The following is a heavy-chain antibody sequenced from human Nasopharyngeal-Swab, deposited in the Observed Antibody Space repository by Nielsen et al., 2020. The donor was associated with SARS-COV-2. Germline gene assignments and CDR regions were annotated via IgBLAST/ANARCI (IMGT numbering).Heavy chain of an antibody. D-gene: IGHD3-10*01. J-gene: IGHJ5*02. CDR3: ARGLPMVRGVIRTSWFDP. Sequence: WIRQPPGKGLEWIGEINHSGSTNYNPSFKSRVTLSVDTSKNQFSLKLSSVTAADTAVYYCARGLPMVRGVIRTSWFDPWGQGTLVTVSS. CDR2: INHSGST. V-gene: IGHV4-34*01.